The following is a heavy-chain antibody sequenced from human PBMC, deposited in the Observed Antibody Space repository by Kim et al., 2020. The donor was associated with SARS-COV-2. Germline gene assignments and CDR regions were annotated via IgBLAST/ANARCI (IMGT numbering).Heavy chain of an antibody. Sequence: SETLSLTCAVYGGSFSGYYWCWIRQRPGKGLEWIGEINHSGSTNYNPSLKSRVTISVDTSKNQFSLKLNSVTAADTAVYYCARGIVVPRHAFDYWGQGTLVTVSS. CDR1: GGSFSGYY. D-gene: IGHD2-2*01. J-gene: IGHJ4*02. CDR3: ARGIVVPRHAFDY. V-gene: IGHV4-34*01. CDR2: INHSGST.